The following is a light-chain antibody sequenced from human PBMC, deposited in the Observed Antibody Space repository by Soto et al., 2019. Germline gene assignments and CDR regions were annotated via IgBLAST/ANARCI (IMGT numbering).Light chain of an antibody. CDR1: QSVSSN. Sequence: EIVMPQSPATLSVSPGERATLSCRASQSVSSNLAWYQQKPGQAPRLLIYGASTRATGIPARLSGSGSGTEFTLTISSLQSEDFVVYYWKQYNNWPPITFGRGTRLEIK. CDR3: KQYNNWPPIT. V-gene: IGKV3-15*01. J-gene: IGKJ5*01. CDR2: GAS.